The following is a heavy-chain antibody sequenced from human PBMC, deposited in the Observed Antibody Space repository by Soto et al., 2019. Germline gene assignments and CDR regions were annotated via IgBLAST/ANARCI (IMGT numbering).Heavy chain of an antibody. Sequence: ASVKVSCKASGYTFTSYGISWVRQAPGQGLEWMGWISAYNGNTNYAQKHQGRVTMTTDTSTSTAYMELRSLRSDDTAVYYCARGRGRYFDWSPYYNYGMDVWGQGTTVTVSS. CDR1: GYTFTSYG. CDR3: ARGRGRYFDWSPYYNYGMDV. D-gene: IGHD3-9*01. CDR2: ISAYNGNT. J-gene: IGHJ6*02. V-gene: IGHV1-18*01.